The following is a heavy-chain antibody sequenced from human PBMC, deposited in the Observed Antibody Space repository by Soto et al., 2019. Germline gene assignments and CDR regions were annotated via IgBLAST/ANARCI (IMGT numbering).Heavy chain of an antibody. CDR2: VDSAGSGT. V-gene: IGHV3-74*01. Sequence: VPLVESGGGSVQPGGSLRLSCVASGITFSGYWMHWVRQVPGKGLVWVARVDSAGSGTSYADSVKGRFTISRDNAKNTVSRQMYSLRVEDTAVYYCATVFAHWGEGIPVTVSS. J-gene: IGHJ4*02. CDR3: ATVFAH. CDR1: GITFSGYW.